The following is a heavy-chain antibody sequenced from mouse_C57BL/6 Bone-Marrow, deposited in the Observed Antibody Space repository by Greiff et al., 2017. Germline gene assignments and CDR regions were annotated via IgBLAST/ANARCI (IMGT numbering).Heavy chain of an antibody. V-gene: IGHV1-81*01. J-gene: IGHJ4*01. Sequence: QVQLKQSGAELARPGASVKLSCKASGYTFTSYGISWVKQRTGQGLEWIGEIYPRSGNTYYNEKFKGKATLTADKSSSTADMELRSRTSEDSAVYFCARDGYYDAMDDWGQGTSVTVSS. CDR3: ARDGYYDAMDD. D-gene: IGHD2-3*01. CDR2: IYPRSGNT. CDR1: GYTFTSYG.